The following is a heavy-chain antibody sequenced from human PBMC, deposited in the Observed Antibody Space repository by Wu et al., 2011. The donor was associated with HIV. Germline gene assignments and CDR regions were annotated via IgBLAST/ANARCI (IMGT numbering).Heavy chain of an antibody. D-gene: IGHD2-15*01. J-gene: IGHJ3*02. CDR1: GGTFSRYA. CDR2: IIPLSGTA. V-gene: IGHV1-69*05. CDR3: ASQNPDLVVVVAATHAPDAFDI. Sequence: QVLLVQSGAGVKKPGSSVKVSCKASGGTFSRYAISWVRQAPGHGLEWMGEIIPLSGTAKYAQKFRGRVTITTDDSTSTGYMELTSLRSEDTAVYYCASQNPDLVVVVAATHAPDAFDIWGQGTMVTVSS.